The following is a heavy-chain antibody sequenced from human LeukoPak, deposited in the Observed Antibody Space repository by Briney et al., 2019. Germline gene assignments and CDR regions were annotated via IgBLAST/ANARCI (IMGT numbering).Heavy chain of an antibody. J-gene: IGHJ4*02. CDR1: GFTFSSYS. D-gene: IGHD3-22*01. V-gene: IGHV3-21*01. Sequence: GGSLRLSCAASGFTFSSYSMNWVRQAPGKGLEWVSPISSSSSYIYYADSVKGRFTISRDNAKNSLYLQMNSLRAEDTAVYYCAADSSRDYFDYWGQGTLVTVSS. CDR3: AADSSRDYFDY. CDR2: ISSSSSYI.